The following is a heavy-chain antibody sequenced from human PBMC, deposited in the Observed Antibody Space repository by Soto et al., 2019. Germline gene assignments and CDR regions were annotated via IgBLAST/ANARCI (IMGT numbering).Heavy chain of an antibody. CDR3: ARGLGGVERGFLEWFPYYYYYGMDV. J-gene: IGHJ6*01. D-gene: IGHD3-3*01. Sequence: ASVKVSCKASGYSFTSYDINWVRQATGQGVEWMGWMNPNSGNTGYAQKFQGRVTMTRNTSISTAYMELSSLRSEDTAVYYCARGLGGVERGFLEWFPYYYYYGMDVWGQGTTVTVSS. V-gene: IGHV1-8*01. CDR2: MNPNSGNT. CDR1: GYSFTSYD.